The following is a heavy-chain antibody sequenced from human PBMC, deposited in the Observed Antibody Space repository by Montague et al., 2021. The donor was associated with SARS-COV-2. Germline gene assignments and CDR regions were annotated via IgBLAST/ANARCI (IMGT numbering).Heavy chain of an antibody. CDR1: GGSFHIFS. CDR2: VDHGGKT. V-gene: IGHV4-34*01. D-gene: IGHD1-26*01. CDR3: ARGTRVVGVTPGFRW. J-gene: IGHJ4*02. Sequence: SETLSLTCAVYGGSFHIFSWGWIRQSPGKGLEWIGDVDHGGKTNYNPSLKSRVTISVDTSKNQFSLNLTSVTAADAAMYYCARGTRVVGVTPGFRWWGQGTQVTVSS.